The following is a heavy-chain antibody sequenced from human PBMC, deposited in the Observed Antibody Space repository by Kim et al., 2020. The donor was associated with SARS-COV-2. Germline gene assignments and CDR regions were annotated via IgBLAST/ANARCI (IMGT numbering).Heavy chain of an antibody. J-gene: IGHJ4*02. D-gene: IGHD6-19*01. CDR3: AGSGTKQWLGS. CDR2: T. V-gene: IGHV1-3*01. Sequence: TKDSQKFQGRVTITRDTSASTAYMELSSLRSEDTAVYYCAGSGTKQWLGSWGQGTLVTVSS.